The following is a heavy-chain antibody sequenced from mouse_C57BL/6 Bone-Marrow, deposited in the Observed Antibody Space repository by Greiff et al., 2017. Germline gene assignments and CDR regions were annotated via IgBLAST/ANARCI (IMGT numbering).Heavy chain of an antibody. V-gene: IGHV1-26*01. D-gene: IGHD2-4*01. Sequence: EVQLQQSGPELVKPGASVKISCKASGYTFTDYYMNWVKQSHGKSLEWIGDINPNNGGTSYNQKFKGKATLTVDKSSSTAYMELRSLTSEDSAVYYCARPDYDYDFYYFDYWGQGTTLTVSS. CDR1: GYTFTDYY. CDR3: ARPDYDYDFYYFDY. CDR2: INPNNGGT. J-gene: IGHJ2*01.